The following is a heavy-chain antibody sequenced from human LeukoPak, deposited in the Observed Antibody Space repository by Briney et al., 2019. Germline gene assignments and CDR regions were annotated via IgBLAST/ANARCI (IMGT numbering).Heavy chain of an antibody. CDR3: AKESSDGRYFDY. D-gene: IGHD5-24*01. V-gene: IGHV3-23*01. Sequence: GGSLXLSCVASGFTFSSNVMIWVRQAPGKGLEWVSSIPASGGSTYYADSVKGRFTISRDNSKNSLYLQMNSLRAEDTAVYYCAKESSDGRYFDYWGQGTLVTVSS. CDR1: GFTFSSNV. J-gene: IGHJ4*02. CDR2: IPASGGST.